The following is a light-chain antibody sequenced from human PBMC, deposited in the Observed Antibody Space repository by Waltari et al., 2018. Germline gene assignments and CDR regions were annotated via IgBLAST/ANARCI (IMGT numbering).Light chain of an antibody. V-gene: IGKV3-15*01. Sequence: EIVMTQSPVTLSVSPGERVTLSCRASQSIRNNLAWYQQKAGQPPRLLIYGASTRAPGLPARFSGSGSGTEFALTISSLQAEDVAVYYCQQYYNTPLTFGGGTKVEIK. CDR1: QSIRNN. CDR2: GAS. J-gene: IGKJ4*01. CDR3: QQYYNTPLT.